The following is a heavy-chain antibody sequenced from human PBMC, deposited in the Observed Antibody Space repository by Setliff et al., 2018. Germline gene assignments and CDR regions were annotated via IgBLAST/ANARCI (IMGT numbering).Heavy chain of an antibody. CDR3: ARGVSSVSWTPRY. CDR1: GASISSYY. Sequence: SETLSLTCTVSGASISSYYWSWIRQPPGKGLEWIGYIYTSGGTNYNPSLKSRVTISVDASKNQFSLKLNSVTAADTAVYYCARGVSSVSWTPRYWGRGILVTVSS. D-gene: IGHD6-19*01. J-gene: IGHJ4*02. V-gene: IGHV4-4*08. CDR2: IYTSGGT.